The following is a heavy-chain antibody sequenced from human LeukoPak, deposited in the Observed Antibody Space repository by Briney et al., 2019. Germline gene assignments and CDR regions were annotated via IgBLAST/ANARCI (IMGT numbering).Heavy chain of an antibody. CDR3: ARDGKTAAGPVYYYYYGMDV. D-gene: IGHD6-13*01. V-gene: IGHV3-66*01. Sequence: GGSLRLSCAASGFTVSSNYMSWVRQAPGKGLEWVSVIYSGGSTYYADSVKGRFTISRDNSKNTLYLQMNSLRAEDTAVYYCARDGKTAAGPVYYYYYGMDVWGQGTTVTVSS. CDR2: IYSGGST. J-gene: IGHJ6*02. CDR1: GFTVSSNY.